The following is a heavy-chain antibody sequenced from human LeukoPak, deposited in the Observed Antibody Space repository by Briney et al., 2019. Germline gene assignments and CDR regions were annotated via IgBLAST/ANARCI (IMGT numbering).Heavy chain of an antibody. CDR3: ARIGLGRDAYNSFDV. CDR1: GFTFSNYD. D-gene: IGHD5-24*01. J-gene: IGHJ4*02. V-gene: IGHV3-21*01. CDR2: ISATTIYT. Sequence: PGGSLRLSCTASGFTFSNYDMTWVRQAPGKGLEWVSSISATTIYTFSADSVRGRFTISRDNVENSLYLQMNNLRGEDTGVYFCARIGLGRDAYNSFDVWGQGTPVTVSS.